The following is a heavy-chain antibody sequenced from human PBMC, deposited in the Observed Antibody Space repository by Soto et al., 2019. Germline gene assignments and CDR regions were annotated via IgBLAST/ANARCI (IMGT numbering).Heavy chain of an antibody. V-gene: IGHV3-23*01. J-gene: IGHJ6*02. CDR3: ARVVRYFDTPYGMDV. Sequence: GSLRLSCAASGFTFSSYAMSWVRQAPGKGLEWVSAISGSGGSTYYADSVKGRFTISRDNSKNTLFLQMNSLRAEDTAEYYCARVVRYFDTPYGMDVWGQGTTVTVSS. CDR1: GFTFSSYA. D-gene: IGHD3-9*01. CDR2: ISGSGGST.